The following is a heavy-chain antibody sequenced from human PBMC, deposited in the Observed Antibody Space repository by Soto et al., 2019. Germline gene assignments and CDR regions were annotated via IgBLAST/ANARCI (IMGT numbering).Heavy chain of an antibody. Sequence: QVQLVQSGAEVKKPGASVKVSCKASGYTFTGYYMHWVRQAPGQGPEWMGWINPNSGGTTYAQKFQGRVTVTRDTSISTAYMELSSLRSDDKAVYYCARGGSSSLDYWGQGTLVTVSS. V-gene: IGHV1-2*02. J-gene: IGHJ4*02. CDR1: GYTFTGYY. CDR2: INPNSGGT. D-gene: IGHD6-6*01. CDR3: ARGGSSSLDY.